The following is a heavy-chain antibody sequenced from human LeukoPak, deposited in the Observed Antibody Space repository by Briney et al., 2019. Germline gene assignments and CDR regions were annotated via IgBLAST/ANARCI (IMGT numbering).Heavy chain of an antibody. CDR1: GGSFSGYY. CDR2: INHSGST. CDR3: ARGGRGYYYYYMDV. Sequence: SETLSLTCAVYGGSFSGYYWSWIRQPPGKGLEWIGEINHSGSTNYNPSLKSRVTMSVDTSKNQFSLKLSSVTAADTAVYYCARGGRGYYYYYMDVWGKGTTVTVSS. V-gene: IGHV4-34*01. J-gene: IGHJ6*03.